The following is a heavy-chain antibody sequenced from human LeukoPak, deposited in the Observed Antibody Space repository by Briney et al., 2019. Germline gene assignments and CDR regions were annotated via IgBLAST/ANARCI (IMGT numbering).Heavy chain of an antibody. CDR1: GYTFTVYY. J-gene: IGHJ4*02. CDR3: ARDAYSGYDAFDY. D-gene: IGHD5-12*01. CDR2: INPNSGGT. Sequence: ASVTVSFKASGYTFTVYYMHWVRQAPGQGLEWMGWINPNSGGTNYAQKFQGRVTMTRDTSISTAYMELSRLRSDDTAVYYCARDAYSGYDAFDYWGQGTLVTVSS. V-gene: IGHV1-2*02.